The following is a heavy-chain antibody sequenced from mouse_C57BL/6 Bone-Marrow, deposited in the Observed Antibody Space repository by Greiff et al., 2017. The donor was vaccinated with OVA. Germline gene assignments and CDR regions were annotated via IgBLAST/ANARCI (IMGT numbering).Heavy chain of an antibody. V-gene: IGHV1-18*01. CDR3: ARAYYDYLAGFAY. CDR2: INPNNGGT. J-gene: IGHJ3*01. D-gene: IGHD2-4*01. CDR1: GYTFTDYN. Sequence: VQLQQSGPELVKPGASVKIPCKASGYTFTDYNMYWVKQSHGKSLEWIGDINPNNGGTIYNQKFKGKATLTVDKSSSKAYMELRSLTSEDTAVYYCARAYYDYLAGFAYWGQGTWVTVSA.